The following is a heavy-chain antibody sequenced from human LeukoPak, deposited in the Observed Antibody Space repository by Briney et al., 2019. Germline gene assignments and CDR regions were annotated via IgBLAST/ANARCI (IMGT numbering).Heavy chain of an antibody. J-gene: IGHJ5*02. D-gene: IGHD3-3*01. Sequence: SETLSLTCAVYGGSFSGYYWSWIRQPPGKGLEWIGEINHSGSTNYNPSLKSRVTISVDTSKNQFSLKLTSVTAADTAVYYCARSEYYDFWSGFNWFDPWGQGTLVTVSS. CDR3: ARSEYYDFWSGFNWFDP. CDR2: INHSGST. CDR1: GGSFSGYY. V-gene: IGHV4-34*01.